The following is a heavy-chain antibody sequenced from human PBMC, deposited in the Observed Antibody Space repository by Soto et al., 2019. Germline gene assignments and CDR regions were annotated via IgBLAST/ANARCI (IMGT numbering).Heavy chain of an antibody. Sequence: EVQLVESGGGLVQPGGSLRLSCAAAGFSFNTYWMSWVRQAPGKGLEWVASINPDGFRKYFADSVKGRFTISRDGAENSLYLQMISLKAEDTAVYYCARWESGDWYLGVWGQGTLVTVSS. CDR2: INPDGFRK. CDR3: ARWESGDWYLGV. V-gene: IGHV3-7*03. CDR1: GFSFNTYW. D-gene: IGHD2-21*02. J-gene: IGHJ4*02.